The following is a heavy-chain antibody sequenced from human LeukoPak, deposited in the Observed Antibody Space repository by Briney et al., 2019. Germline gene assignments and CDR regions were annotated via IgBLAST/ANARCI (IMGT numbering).Heavy chain of an antibody. CDR3: TRGVATTGAKFFDF. Sequence: ASVKVSCKASGYTFAVYFIHWLRQAPGQRLEWLGWINPNNGGTLYAQKFQGGVTMSRDTSISTVYMEFNRLTSDDTAVYYRTRGVATTGAKFFDFWGQGTQVTVSS. V-gene: IGHV1-2*02. J-gene: IGHJ4*02. CDR1: GYTFAVYF. D-gene: IGHD1-1*01. CDR2: INPNNGGT.